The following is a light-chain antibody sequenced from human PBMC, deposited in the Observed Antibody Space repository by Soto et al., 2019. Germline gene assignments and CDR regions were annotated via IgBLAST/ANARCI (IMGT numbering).Light chain of an antibody. CDR3: QQYSSTPAT. Sequence: DIVMTQSPDSLAVSLGERATINCKSSQSVIYSSNNKNYLAWYQQKPGQPPKLLIYWASTRESGVPDRFSGSGSGTDFTLTISSLQAEDVAVYYCQQYSSTPATFGQGTKLEIK. CDR2: WAS. CDR1: QSVIYSSNNKNY. J-gene: IGKJ2*01. V-gene: IGKV4-1*01.